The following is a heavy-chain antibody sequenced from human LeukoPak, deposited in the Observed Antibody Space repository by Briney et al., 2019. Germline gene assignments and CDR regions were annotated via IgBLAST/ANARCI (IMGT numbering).Heavy chain of an antibody. CDR1: GFSFSSYG. CDR3: ARDYRAAFDI. D-gene: IGHD1-26*01. CDR2: ISSSSSTI. Sequence: GGSLRLSCAASGFSFSSYGMNWVRQAPGKGLEWVSYISSSSSTIYYADSMKGRFTISRDNAKNSLFLQMNSLRDEDTAVYYCARDYRAAFDIWGQGTMVTVSS. V-gene: IGHV3-48*02. J-gene: IGHJ3*02.